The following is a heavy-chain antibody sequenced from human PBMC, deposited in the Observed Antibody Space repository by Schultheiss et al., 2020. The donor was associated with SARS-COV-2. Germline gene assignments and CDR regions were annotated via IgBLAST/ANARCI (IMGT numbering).Heavy chain of an antibody. Sequence: SQTLSLTCTVSGGSISSGDYYWSWIRQPPGKGLEWIGYIYYSGSTNYNPSLKSRVTISVDTSKNQFSLKLSSVTAADTAVYYCARDPINAALDIWGQGTMVTVSS. CDR1: GGSISSGDYY. D-gene: IGHD2-8*01. CDR2: IYYSGST. CDR3: ARDPINAALDI. J-gene: IGHJ3*02. V-gene: IGHV4-61*08.